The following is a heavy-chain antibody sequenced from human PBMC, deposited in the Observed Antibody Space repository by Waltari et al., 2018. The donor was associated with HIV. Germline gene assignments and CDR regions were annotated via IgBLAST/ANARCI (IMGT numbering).Heavy chain of an antibody. D-gene: IGHD1-26*01. J-gene: IGHJ4*02. V-gene: IGHV3-7*01. CDR1: VFTFSKYW. CDR3: ARAYSGTYRIGDY. CDR2: IKQDGNEK. Sequence: EVQLVETGGALVQPGGSLRVSCVASVFTFSKYWMTWVRGAPGKGLEWVANIKQDGNEKNYLDSVKGRFTISRDNAKNSLYLQMNNLRDEDSATYYCARAYSGTYRIGDYWGQGTLVTVSS.